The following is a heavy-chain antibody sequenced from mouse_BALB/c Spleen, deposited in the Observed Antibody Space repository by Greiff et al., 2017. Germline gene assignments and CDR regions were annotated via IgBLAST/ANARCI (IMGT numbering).Heavy chain of an antibody. CDR1: GFTFSSYA. D-gene: IGHD1-1*01. V-gene: IGHV5-6-5*01. J-gene: IGHJ1*01. CDR3: ARAADYYGSSYWYFDV. CDR2: ISSGGST. Sequence: EVQGVESGGGLVKPGGSLKLSCAASGFTFSSYAMSWVRQTPEKRLEWVASISSGGSTYYPDSVKGRFTISRDNARNILYLQMSSLRSEDTAMYYCARAADYYGSSYWYFDVWGAGTTVTVSS.